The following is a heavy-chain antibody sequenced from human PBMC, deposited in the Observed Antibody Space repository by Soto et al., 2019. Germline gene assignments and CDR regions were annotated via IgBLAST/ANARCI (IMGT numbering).Heavy chain of an antibody. Sequence: PGGSLRLSCAASGVTFSSYIMNWVRQAPGKELEWVSSISSSSSYIYYADSVKGRFTISRDNAKNSLYLQMNSLRAEDTAVYYCARDIRTTIFGVVIYGGGAFDIWGQGTMVTVSS. CDR2: ISSSSSYI. CDR1: GVTFSSYI. V-gene: IGHV3-21*01. D-gene: IGHD3-3*01. CDR3: ARDIRTTIFGVVIYGGGAFDI. J-gene: IGHJ3*02.